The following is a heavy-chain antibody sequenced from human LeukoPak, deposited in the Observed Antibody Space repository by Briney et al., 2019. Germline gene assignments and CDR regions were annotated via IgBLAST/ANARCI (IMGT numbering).Heavy chain of an antibody. CDR3: AKYHDGTDYYYPLDYFDY. CDR1: GFTFSSYA. V-gene: IGHV3-23*01. Sequence: GGSLRLSCAASGFTFSSYAMSWVRQAPGKGLEWVSALGYSGNTYYADSVKGRFTISRDDSKNTLFLQMNSLRAEDTAVYYCAKYHDGTDYYYPLDYFDYWGQGTLVTVSS. D-gene: IGHD3-22*01. CDR2: LGYSGNT. J-gene: IGHJ4*02.